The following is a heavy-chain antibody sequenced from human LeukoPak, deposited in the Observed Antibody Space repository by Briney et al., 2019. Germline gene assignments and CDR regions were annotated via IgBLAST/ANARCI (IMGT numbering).Heavy chain of an antibody. D-gene: IGHD2-15*01. V-gene: IGHV3-30*18. CDR2: ISYDGSNK. CDR3: GKGGCFLNY. Sequence: GGSLRLSCAASGFTFSSYGMHWVRQAPGKGLEWVAVISYDGSNKYYADSVKGRFTISRDNSKNTLYLQMNSLRAEDTAVYYCGKGGCFLNYGGQEPLATVSS. J-gene: IGHJ4*02. CDR1: GFTFSSYG.